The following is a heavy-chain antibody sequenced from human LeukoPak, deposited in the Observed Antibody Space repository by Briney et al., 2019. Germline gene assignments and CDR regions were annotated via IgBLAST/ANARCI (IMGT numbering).Heavy chain of an antibody. V-gene: IGHV3-21*01. CDR2: ISSSSSYT. J-gene: IGHJ4*02. CDR3: ARASASYFDY. CDR1: GFTFSSYS. Sequence: GGSLRLSCAASGFTFSSYSMNWVRQAPGKGLEWVSSISSSSSYTNYADSVKGRFTISRDNAKNSLYLQLNSLRAEDTGVYYCARASASYFDYWGQGTLVTVSS.